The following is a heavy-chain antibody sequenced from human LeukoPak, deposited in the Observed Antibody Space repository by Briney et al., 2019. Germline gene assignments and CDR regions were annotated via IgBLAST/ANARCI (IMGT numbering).Heavy chain of an antibody. V-gene: IGHV3-23*01. CDR1: GFTFRSYG. CDR3: AKAISTMVRGAIGS. Sequence: GGSLRLSCAASGFTFRSYGMSWVRQAPGKGLEWVSAISGSGGSTYYADSVKGRFTISRDNSKNTLYLQMNSLRAEDTAVYYCAKAISTMVRGAIGSWGQGTLVTVSS. D-gene: IGHD3-10*01. J-gene: IGHJ4*02. CDR2: ISGSGGST.